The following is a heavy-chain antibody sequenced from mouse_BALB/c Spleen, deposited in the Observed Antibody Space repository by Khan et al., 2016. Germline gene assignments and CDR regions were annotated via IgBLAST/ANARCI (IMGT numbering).Heavy chain of an antibody. CDR2: INPDSSTI. V-gene: IGHV4-1*02. CDR3: ARPPLYYGDAWFAY. Sequence: EVQLVESGGGLVQPGGSLKLSCAASGFDFSRYWMSWVRQAPGKGLEWIGEINPDSSTINYTPSLKDKFIISRDNAKNTLYLQMSKVRSEDTALYYCARPPLYYGDAWFAYWGQGTLVTVSA. J-gene: IGHJ3*01. CDR1: GFDFSRYW. D-gene: IGHD1-2*01.